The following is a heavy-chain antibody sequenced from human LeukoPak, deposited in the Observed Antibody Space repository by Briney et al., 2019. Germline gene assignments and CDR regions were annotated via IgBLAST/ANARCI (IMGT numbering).Heavy chain of an antibody. V-gene: IGHV3-7*03. CDR2: IRQDGDTK. Sequence: GGSLRLSCAASGFPFSSYGMHWVRQAPGKGLEWVANIRQDGDTKYYVDSVKGRFTISRDNAMNSLYLQMNSLRAEDTAIYYCARSLPYGTTWYGRSDFWGQGTLVTVSS. J-gene: IGHJ4*02. CDR1: GFPFSSYG. CDR3: ARSLPYGTTWYGRSDF. D-gene: IGHD6-13*01.